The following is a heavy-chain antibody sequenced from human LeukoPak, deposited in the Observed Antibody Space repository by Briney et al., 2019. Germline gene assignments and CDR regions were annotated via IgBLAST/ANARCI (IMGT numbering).Heavy chain of an antibody. J-gene: IGHJ4*02. CDR1: GFTFDKYF. CDR3: VRDHQLRDPGC. Sequence: GGSLRLSCATSGFTFDKYFIHWVRQAPGKGLDWVSSISGTSTYIDYADSVKGRSTISRDNAKNSLYLQMNSLRVEDTAVYYCVRDHQLRDPGCWGQGTLVTVSS. CDR2: ISGTSTYI. D-gene: IGHD5-24*01. V-gene: IGHV3-21*01.